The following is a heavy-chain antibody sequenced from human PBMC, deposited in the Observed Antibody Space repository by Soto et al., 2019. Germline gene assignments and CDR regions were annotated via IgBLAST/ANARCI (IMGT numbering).Heavy chain of an antibody. Sequence: EVQLLESGGGLVQPGGSLRLSCAASGFTFSSYAMSWVRQAPGQGLEWVSVVSGSGGSTYYADSVKGRFTISRDNSKNTLDRQRNSRRAEDTAVYDGAKEREDYSGGSYRVFDYWGQGTLVTVSS. CDR1: GFTFSSYA. CDR2: VSGSGGST. V-gene: IGHV3-23*01. J-gene: IGHJ4*02. D-gene: IGHD3-16*02. CDR3: AKEREDYSGGSYRVFDY.